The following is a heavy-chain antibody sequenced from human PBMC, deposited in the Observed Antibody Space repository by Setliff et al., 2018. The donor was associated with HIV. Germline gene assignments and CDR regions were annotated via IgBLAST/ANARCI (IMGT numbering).Heavy chain of an antibody. Sequence: VASVKVSCKTSGYSFTTYDINWVRQAAGQGLEWMGWMNPASGDTGSAQKFQGRLTMTRDTSIDTAYMELSSLSSDDSAVYFCARAFVEVTPHYALDVWSQGTTVTVSS. D-gene: IGHD2-21*02. CDR1: GYSFTTYD. V-gene: IGHV1-8*02. J-gene: IGHJ6*02. CDR2: MNPASGDT. CDR3: ARAFVEVTPHYALDV.